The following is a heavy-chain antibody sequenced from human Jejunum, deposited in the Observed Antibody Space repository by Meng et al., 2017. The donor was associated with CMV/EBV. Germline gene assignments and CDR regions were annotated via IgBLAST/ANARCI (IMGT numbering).Heavy chain of an antibody. CDR3: ATAGEFRFDN. CDR2: MNSDGSTT. CDR1: GFTFNTYA. V-gene: IGHV3-74*01. D-gene: IGHD3-16*01. J-gene: IGHJ4*02. Sequence: LSCAASGFTFNTYAMHWVRQAPGKGLVWVSRMNSDGSTTNYADSVKGRFTISRDNAKNTLYLQMNSLSAEDTAVYYCATAGEFRFDNWGQGTLVTVSS.